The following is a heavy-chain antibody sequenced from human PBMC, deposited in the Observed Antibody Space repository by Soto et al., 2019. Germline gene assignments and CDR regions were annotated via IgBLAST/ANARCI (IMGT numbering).Heavy chain of an antibody. CDR2: ISGSGGST. J-gene: IGHJ6*02. D-gene: IGHD6-19*01. CDR3: AKGGSGWHSGGYSGMEV. Sequence: TASGFTFSSYAMSWVRQAPGKGLEWVSAISGSGGSTYYADSVKGRFTISRDNSKNTLYLQMNSLRAEDTAVYYCAKGGSGWHSGGYSGMEVWGQGTTVTVSS. CDR1: GFTFSSYA. V-gene: IGHV3-23*01.